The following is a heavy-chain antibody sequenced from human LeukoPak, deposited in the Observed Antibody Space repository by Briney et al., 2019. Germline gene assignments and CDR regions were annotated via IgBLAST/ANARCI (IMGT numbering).Heavy chain of an antibody. CDR3: ARNRRDAYNQFDY. Sequence: SETLSLTCTVSGGSISSYYWSWIRQPPGKGLEWIGYIYCSGSTNYNPSLKSRVTISVDTSKNQFSLKLSSVTAADTAVYYCARNRRDAYNQFDYWGQGTLVTVSS. CDR1: GGSISSYY. D-gene: IGHD5-24*01. J-gene: IGHJ4*02. CDR2: IYCSGST. V-gene: IGHV4-59*01.